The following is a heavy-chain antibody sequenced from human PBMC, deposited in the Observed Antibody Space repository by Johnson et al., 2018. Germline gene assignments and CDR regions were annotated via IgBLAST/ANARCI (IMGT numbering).Heavy chain of an antibody. CDR3: AGEDAIYRGGVFDI. Sequence: QVQLVQSGGGVVQPGRSLRLSCAASGFTFSSYGMHWVRQAPGKGLEWVAVIWYDGSNKYYADSVKGRFTISRDTSKNTLYLQMNSLRAEDTAVYYCAGEDAIYRGGVFDIWGQGTMVTVSS. V-gene: IGHV3-33*08. CDR2: IWYDGSNK. CDR1: GFTFSSYG. D-gene: IGHD3-16*01. J-gene: IGHJ3*02.